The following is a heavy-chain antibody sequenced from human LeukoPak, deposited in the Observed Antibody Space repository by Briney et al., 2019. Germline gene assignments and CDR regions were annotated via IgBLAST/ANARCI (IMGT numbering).Heavy chain of an antibody. D-gene: IGHD6-6*01. Sequence: GGSLRLSCAASGFTFSDYYMSWVRQAPGKGLEWVSAISGSGGSTYYADSVKGRFTISRDNSKNTLYLQMNSLRAEDTAVYYCAKGEQLVPYYYYYMDVWGKGTTVTVSS. V-gene: IGHV3-23*01. J-gene: IGHJ6*03. CDR1: GFTFSDYY. CDR3: AKGEQLVPYYYYYMDV. CDR2: ISGSGGST.